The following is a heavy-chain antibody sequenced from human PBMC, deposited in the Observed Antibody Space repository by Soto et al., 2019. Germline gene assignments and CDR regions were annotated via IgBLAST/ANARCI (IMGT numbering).Heavy chain of an antibody. Sequence: PEVTLRLSXATSGFPLNHYAMHWVRQSTGKRLEWVALIWYDGSNVHYVDSVWGRFIISRDNVNNMLHLQLTNVRGEDTAIYYCGREWRYCSGGTCFGNGGVDVWGRGTTVTVSS. D-gene: IGHD2-15*01. V-gene: IGHV3-33*01. CDR3: GREWRYCSGGTCFGNGGVDV. CDR2: IWYDGSNV. CDR1: GFPLNHYA. J-gene: IGHJ6*02.